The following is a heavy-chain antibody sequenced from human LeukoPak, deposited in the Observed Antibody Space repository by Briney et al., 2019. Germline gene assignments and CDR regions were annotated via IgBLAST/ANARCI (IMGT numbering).Heavy chain of an antibody. CDR1: GGSLTHGGYY. CDR3: ARALYSSSWYRGFDY. CDR2: IYYSGTT. J-gene: IGHJ4*02. D-gene: IGHD6-13*01. Sequence: SHTLSLPCAVSGGSLTHGGYYGRWIRHHPGKGLEWIGSIYYSGTTYYTPSLKSRVTMSVDTSKNQFSLKLISVTAADTAVYYCARALYSSSWYRGFDYWGQGTLVTVSS. V-gene: IGHV4-31*11.